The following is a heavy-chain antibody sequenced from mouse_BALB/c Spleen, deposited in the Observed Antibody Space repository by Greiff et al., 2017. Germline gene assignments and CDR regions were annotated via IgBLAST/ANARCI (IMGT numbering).Heavy chain of an antibody. J-gene: IGHJ4*01. CDR2: IYPGSGCT. D-gene: IGHD1-1*01. Sequence: LQHPGSELVRPGASVKLSCKASGYTFTSYWMHWVKQRPGQGLEWIGNIYPGSGCTNYDEKFKSKATLTVDTSSSTADMQLSSLTSEDSAVYDCTRENYYGSSYEAMDYWGQGTSVTVSS. V-gene: IGHV1S22*01. CDR1: GYTFTSYW. CDR3: TRENYYGSSYEAMDY.